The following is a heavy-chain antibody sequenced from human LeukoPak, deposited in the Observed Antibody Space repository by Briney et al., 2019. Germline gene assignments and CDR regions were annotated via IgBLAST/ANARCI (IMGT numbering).Heavy chain of an antibody. CDR1: GGSFSGYY. CDR3: ARGPHYDILTGYHPIGWFDP. J-gene: IGHJ5*02. D-gene: IGHD3-9*01. V-gene: IGHV4-34*01. CDR2: INHSGST. Sequence: SETLSLTCAVYGGSFSGYYWSWIRQPPGKGLEWIGEINHSGSTNYNPSLKSRVTISVDTSKNQFSLKLSSVTAADTAVYYCARGPHYDILTGYHPIGWFDPWGQGTLVTVSS.